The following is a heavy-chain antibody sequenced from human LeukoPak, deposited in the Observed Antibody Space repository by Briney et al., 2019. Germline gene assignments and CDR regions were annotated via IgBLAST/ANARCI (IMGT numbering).Heavy chain of an antibody. CDR2: IYKSGSP. D-gene: IGHD2-2*01. CDR3: ARDPHTSNQPDY. Sequence: PSGTLSLTCAVSGASISDTHWWSWVRQPPGKGLEWIGEIYKSGSPNYNPSLRSRVAISEDKFKNQFLLKLTSVTAADTAAYYCARDPHTSNQPDYWGQGTLVTVSS. V-gene: IGHV4-4*02. CDR1: GASISDTHW. J-gene: IGHJ4*02.